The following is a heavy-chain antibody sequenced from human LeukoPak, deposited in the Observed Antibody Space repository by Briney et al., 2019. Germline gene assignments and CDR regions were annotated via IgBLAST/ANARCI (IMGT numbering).Heavy chain of an antibody. D-gene: IGHD6-13*01. V-gene: IGHV1-2*02. Sequence: GASVKVSFKSSGYTFTGYYMHWVRQAPGQALAWMGWINSNSGGTNYAQKFRGRVIMNRDTPIRTAYMDVSTLRSDDRAVYYCARGQQQLFVRRVEEYKWFAPWGQETLLTVSS. CDR1: GYTFTGYY. J-gene: IGHJ5*02. CDR2: INSNSGGT. CDR3: ARGQQQLFVRRVEEYKWFAP.